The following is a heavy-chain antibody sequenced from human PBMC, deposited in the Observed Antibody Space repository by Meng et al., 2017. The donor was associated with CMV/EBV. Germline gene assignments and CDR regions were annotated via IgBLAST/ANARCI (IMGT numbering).Heavy chain of an antibody. J-gene: IGHJ4*02. CDR3: ARVGIYCSGTSCDMWEGDS. CDR2: IYYSGTT. D-gene: IGHD2-2*01. Sequence: LRLSCTISGDSITNSAYYWGWIRQPPGKGLEWIGNIYYSGTTYYTPSLKSRVTISIDTSENHFSLRLSSVTAADTAVYYCARVGIYCSGTSCDMWEGDSWGQGTLVTVSS. V-gene: IGHV4-39*02. CDR1: GDSITNSAYY.